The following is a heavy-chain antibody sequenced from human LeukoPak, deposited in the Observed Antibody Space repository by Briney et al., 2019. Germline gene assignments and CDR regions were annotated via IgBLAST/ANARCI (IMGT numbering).Heavy chain of an antibody. J-gene: IGHJ4*02. Sequence: ASVKVSCKASGYIFTDYYIHWVRQAPGQGLEWMGWINPDSGGTSYAQKFQGRVTMTRDTSIKTVYMELSRLRSDDMAVYYCARDAPYDTSGYYYISYFDYWGQGTLVTVSS. CDR1: GYIFTDYY. CDR3: ARDAPYDTSGYYYISYFDY. D-gene: IGHD3-22*01. CDR2: INPDSGGT. V-gene: IGHV1-2*02.